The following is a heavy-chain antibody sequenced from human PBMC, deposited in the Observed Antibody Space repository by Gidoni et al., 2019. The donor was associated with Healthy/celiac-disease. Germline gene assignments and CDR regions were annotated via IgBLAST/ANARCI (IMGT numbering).Heavy chain of an antibody. V-gene: IGHV3-48*02. CDR1: GVTFSSYS. J-gene: IGHJ6*02. Sequence: EVQLVESGGGLVQPGGSLRLSCAASGVTFSSYSMNWVRPAPGTGLERVSYISSSSSTIYYADSVKGRFTISRDNAKNSLYLQMNSLRDEDTAVYYCARDRPYYDFWSGYRPYYYYGMDVWGQGTTVTVSS. D-gene: IGHD3-3*01. CDR3: ARDRPYYDFWSGYRPYYYYGMDV. CDR2: ISSSSSTI.